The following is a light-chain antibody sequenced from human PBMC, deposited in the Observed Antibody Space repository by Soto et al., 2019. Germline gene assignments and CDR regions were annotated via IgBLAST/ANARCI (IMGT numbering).Light chain of an antibody. Sequence: SPDSLAGCAGERGSLACRASQTVSSSLAWYQQKPGQAPRLLIYEVSNRATGIPARFSGSGSGADFTLTISSLEPGDFALYYCQQHINWPLTFGGGTRLEIK. J-gene: IGKJ5*01. CDR1: QTVSSS. CDR3: QQHINWPLT. V-gene: IGKV3-11*01. CDR2: EVS.